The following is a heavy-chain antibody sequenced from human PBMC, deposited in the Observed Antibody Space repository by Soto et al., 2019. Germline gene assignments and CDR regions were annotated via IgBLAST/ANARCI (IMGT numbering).Heavy chain of an antibody. V-gene: IGHV4-34*01. Sequence: KPSETLSLTCAVYGGSFSGYYWSWIRQPPGKGREWIGEINHSESTNYNPSLKSRVTMSVDTTKNQFSLKKSSVTAADTAVFYCARRKCRVVMVPTANYYFAYWGQGTLVT. CDR3: ARRKCRVVMVPTANYYFAY. D-gene: IGHD2-15*01. CDR1: GGSFSGYY. CDR2: INHSEST. J-gene: IGHJ4*02.